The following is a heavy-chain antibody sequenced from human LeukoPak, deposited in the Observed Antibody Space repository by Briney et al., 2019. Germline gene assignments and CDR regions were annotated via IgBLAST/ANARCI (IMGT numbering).Heavy chain of an antibody. CDR2: FSSSGRYI. V-gene: IGHV3-21*01. CDR1: GFTLSSYT. D-gene: IGHD5-24*01. CDR3: ARIVRTFRWLQLVYWFDP. Sequence: PGGSLRLSCAASGFTLSSYTMNWVRQAPGKGLEWVSSFSSSGRYIYYVDSVKGRFTISRDNAKNSLYLQMNSLRAEDTAVYYCARIVRTFRWLQLVYWFDPWGQGTLVTVSS. J-gene: IGHJ5*02.